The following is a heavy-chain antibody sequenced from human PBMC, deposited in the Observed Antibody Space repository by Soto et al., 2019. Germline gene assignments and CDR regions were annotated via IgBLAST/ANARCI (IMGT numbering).Heavy chain of an antibody. CDR2: IYPGDSDT. CDR3: ARQRGQEQWPLLRFDP. V-gene: IGHV5-51*01. Sequence: GESLKISCKGSGYSFTSYWIGWVRQMPGKGLEWMGIIYPGDSDTRYSPSFQGQVTISADKSISTAYLQWSSLKASDTAMYYCARQRGQEQWPLLRFDPWGQGTLVTVSS. D-gene: IGHD6-19*01. J-gene: IGHJ5*02. CDR1: GYSFTSYW.